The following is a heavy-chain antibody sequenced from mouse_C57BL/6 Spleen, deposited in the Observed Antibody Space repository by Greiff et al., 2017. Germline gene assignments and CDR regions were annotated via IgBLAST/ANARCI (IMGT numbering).Heavy chain of an antibody. Sequence: QVQLQQPGAELVKPGASVKLSCKASGYTFTSYWMQWVKQRPGQGLEWIGEIDPSDSYTNYNQKFKGKATLTVDTSSSTAYMQLSSLTSEDSAVYYCARSDYSNYLFYVDYWGQGTTLTVSS. D-gene: IGHD2-5*01. J-gene: IGHJ2*01. V-gene: IGHV1-50*01. CDR1: GYTFTSYW. CDR3: ARSDYSNYLFYVDY. CDR2: IDPSDSYT.